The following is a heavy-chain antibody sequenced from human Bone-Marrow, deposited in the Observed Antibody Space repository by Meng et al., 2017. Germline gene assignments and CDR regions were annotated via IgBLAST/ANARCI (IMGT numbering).Heavy chain of an antibody. Sequence: LLTSCPGLVQPTQTLSPTCAIHGDSFSSNSAAWHWIRQSPSRGLEWLGRTYYRSKWYTDYAVSVKSRITINPDTSKNQFSLQLNSVTPEDTAVYYCARGDYSSSPSFWGQGTLVTVSS. CDR1: GDSFSSNSAA. CDR2: TYYRSKWYT. J-gene: IGHJ4*02. D-gene: IGHD3-22*01. V-gene: IGHV6-1*01. CDR3: ARGDYSSSPSF.